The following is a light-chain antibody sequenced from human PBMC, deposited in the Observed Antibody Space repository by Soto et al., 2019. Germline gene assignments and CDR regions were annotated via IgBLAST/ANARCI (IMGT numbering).Light chain of an antibody. Sequence: DIQLTQSPSTLSWSVGDRVTITCQASQNVSNYLNWYQQKPGRAPKLLIYDASNLEAGVPSRFSGSGSGTDFTFTIRRLQAEDIYTYYWHRYENLLTFGQGTKVDIK. CDR1: QNVSNY. J-gene: IGKJ1*01. CDR2: DAS. CDR3: HRYENLLT. V-gene: IGKV1-33*01.